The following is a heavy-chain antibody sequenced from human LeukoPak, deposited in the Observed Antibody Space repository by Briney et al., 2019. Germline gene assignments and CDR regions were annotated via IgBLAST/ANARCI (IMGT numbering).Heavy chain of an antibody. V-gene: IGHV3-48*01. CDR3: ASLYSSGPNWFDP. J-gene: IGHJ5*02. CDR1: GFTFSSYS. CDR2: ISSSSATI. D-gene: IGHD3-10*01. Sequence: GGSLRLSCAASGFTFSSYSMNWVRQAPGKGLEWVSYISSSSATIYYANSVKGRLTISRDNAKNSLHLQMNSPRAEDTAVYYCASLYSSGPNWFDPWGQGSLATVSS.